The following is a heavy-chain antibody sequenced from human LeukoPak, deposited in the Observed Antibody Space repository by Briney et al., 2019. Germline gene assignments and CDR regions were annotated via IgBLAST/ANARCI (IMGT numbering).Heavy chain of an antibody. V-gene: IGHV3-23*01. CDR1: GFTFSSYD. D-gene: IGHD5-24*01. CDR3: AKLNRVMATMRGNWFDP. J-gene: IGHJ5*02. CDR2: ITGNGRNT. Sequence: GGSLRLSCAASGFTFSSYDMSWVRQAPGKGLEWVSSITGNGRNTFYADSVKGRFTISRDNSKNTLYLQMNSLRAEDTAVYYCAKLNRVMATMRGNWFDPWGQGTLVTVSS.